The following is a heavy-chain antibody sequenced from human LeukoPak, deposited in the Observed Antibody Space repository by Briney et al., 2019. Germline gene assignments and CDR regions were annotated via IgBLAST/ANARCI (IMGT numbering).Heavy chain of an antibody. V-gene: IGHV4-31*03. CDR3: ARGKEDTAMVPPKYYFDY. J-gene: IGHJ4*02. Sequence: PSQTLSLTCTVSGGSISSGGYYWSWIRQHPGKGLEWIGYIYYSGSTYYNPSLKSRVTISVDTSKNQFSLKLSSVTAADTAVYYCARGKEDTAMVPPKYYFDYWGQGTLVTVSS. D-gene: IGHD5-18*01. CDR2: IYYSGST. CDR1: GGSISSGGYY.